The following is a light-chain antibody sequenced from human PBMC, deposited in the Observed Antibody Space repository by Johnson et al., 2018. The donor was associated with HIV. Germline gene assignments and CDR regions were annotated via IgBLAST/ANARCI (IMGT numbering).Light chain of an antibody. CDR2: ENN. CDR3: GTWDSSLSDCV. V-gene: IGLV1-51*02. Sequence: QSVLTQPPSVSAAPGQKVTISCSGSSSNIGNNYVSWYQQLPGTAPKLLIYENNKRPSGIPDRFSGSKSGTSATLGITGLQTGDEADYYCGTWDSSLSDCVFGTGTKVTFL. CDR1: SSNIGNNY. J-gene: IGLJ1*01.